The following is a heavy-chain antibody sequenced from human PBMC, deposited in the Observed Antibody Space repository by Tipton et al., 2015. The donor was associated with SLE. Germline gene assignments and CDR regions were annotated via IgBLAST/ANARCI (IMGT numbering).Heavy chain of an antibody. CDR2: IYYSGST. V-gene: IGHV4-59*01. D-gene: IGHD3-3*01. J-gene: IGHJ4*02. Sequence: TLSLTCTVSGGSISNYYWNWIRQPPGKGLEWIGYIYYSGSTNYNPSLKSRVTISVDPSKNQFSLKLSSVTAADTAVYYCARDFWSGYGSFDSWGQGTLVTVSP. CDR1: GGSISNYY. CDR3: ARDFWSGYGSFDS.